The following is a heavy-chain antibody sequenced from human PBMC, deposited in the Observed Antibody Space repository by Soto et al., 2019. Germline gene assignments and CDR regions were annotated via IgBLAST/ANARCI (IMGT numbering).Heavy chain of an antibody. CDR2: IDPSDSQT. V-gene: IGHV5-10-1*01. Sequence: GESLKISCKGSGYSFAGYWITWVRQKPGKGLEWMGRIDPSDSQTYYSPSFRGHVTISVTKSITTVFLQWSSLRASATAMYYCARQIYDSDTGPNFQYYFDSWGQGTPVTVSS. J-gene: IGHJ4*02. CDR1: GYSFAGYW. D-gene: IGHD3-22*01. CDR3: ARQIYDSDTGPNFQYYFDS.